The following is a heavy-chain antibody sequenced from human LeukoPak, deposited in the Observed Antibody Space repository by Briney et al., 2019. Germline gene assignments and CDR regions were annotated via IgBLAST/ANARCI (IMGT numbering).Heavy chain of an antibody. J-gene: IGHJ4*02. D-gene: IGHD2-15*01. CDR2: IYIAGNI. CDR3: ARGGYESGGSYYVDY. CDR1: RFSLSSNY. Sequence: GGSLRLSCAASRFSLSSNYMTWVRQTPGKGLEWVSLIYIAGNIHYTDSVKGRFTISGDNSKNKVSLKMSSLRAEDTAVYYCARGGYESGGSYYVDYWGQGTLVTVSS. V-gene: IGHV3-53*01.